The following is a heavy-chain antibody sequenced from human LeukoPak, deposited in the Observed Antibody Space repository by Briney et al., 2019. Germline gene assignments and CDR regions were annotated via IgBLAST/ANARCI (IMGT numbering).Heavy chain of an antibody. CDR1: GGTFSSYV. CDR3: ARLASGSYYNWFDP. D-gene: IGHD3-10*01. CDR2: IIPMFGAV. J-gene: IGHJ5*02. V-gene: IGHV1-69*06. Sequence: SVKVSCKASGGTFSSYVISWVRQAPGQGLQWMGGIIPMFGAVNYAQKFQGRVTITADKSTSTAYMELSSLRSEDTAVYYCARLASGSYYNWFDPWGQGTLVTVSS.